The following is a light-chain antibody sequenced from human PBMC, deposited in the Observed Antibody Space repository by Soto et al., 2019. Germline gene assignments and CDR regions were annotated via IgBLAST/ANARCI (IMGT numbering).Light chain of an antibody. Sequence: EIVLTQSPATLSSFPGDRVTLSCRASQSVSSNYLAWSQQKPGQAPRLLIHGASSRATGIPDRFSGSGSGTDFTLTISSLQPEDFATYYCQQSYSTPRTFGQGTKVDIK. J-gene: IGKJ1*01. V-gene: IGKV3D-20*02. CDR2: GAS. CDR3: QQSYSTPRT. CDR1: QSVSSNY.